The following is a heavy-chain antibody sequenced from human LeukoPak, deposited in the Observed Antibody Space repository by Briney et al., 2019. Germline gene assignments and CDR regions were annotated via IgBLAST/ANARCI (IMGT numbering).Heavy chain of an antibody. J-gene: IGHJ4*02. CDR2: IKQDGSEK. CDR3: ARDAVWQLQAIDY. V-gene: IGHV3-7*01. D-gene: IGHD1-26*01. CDR1: GFPFSSTG. Sequence: GGSLRLSCAASGFPFSSTGMHWVRQAPGKGLEWVANIKQDGSEKYYVDSVKGRFTISRDNAKNSLCLQMNSLRAEDTAVYYCARDAVWQLQAIDYWGQGTLVTVSS.